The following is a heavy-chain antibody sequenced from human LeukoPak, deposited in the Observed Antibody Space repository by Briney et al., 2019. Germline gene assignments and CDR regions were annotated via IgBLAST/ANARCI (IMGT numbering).Heavy chain of an antibody. CDR1: GYSFTSYW. J-gene: IGHJ3*02. V-gene: IGHV5-51*07. CDR3: ARRVAGSYHDAFDI. D-gene: IGHD1-26*01. CDR2: IYPGDSDT. Sequence: GESLKISCTGSGYSFTSYWIGWVHQMPGKGLEWMGIIYPGDSDTRYSPSFQGQVTISADKSISTAYLQWSSLRASDTAMYYCARRVAGSYHDAFDIWGQGTMVTVSS.